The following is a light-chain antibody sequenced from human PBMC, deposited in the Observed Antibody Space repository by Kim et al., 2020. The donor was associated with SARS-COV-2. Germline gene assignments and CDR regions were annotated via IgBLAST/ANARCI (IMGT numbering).Light chain of an antibody. CDR2: QDT. CDR3: QTWDSITVV. CDR1: KLGEKY. J-gene: IGLJ2*01. V-gene: IGLV3-1*01. Sequence: SVSPGQTASFTCSGDKLGEKYACWYQQKPSQSPVLVIYQDTKRPSGIPEQFSGSNSGNTATLTISGTQAMDEADYYCQTWDSITVVFGGGTQLTVL.